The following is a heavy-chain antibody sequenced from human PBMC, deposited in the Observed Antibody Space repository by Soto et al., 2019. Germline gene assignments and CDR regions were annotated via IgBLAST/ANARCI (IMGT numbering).Heavy chain of an antibody. CDR3: AAVSDYYDSSGYYYVRYLDL. V-gene: IGHV1-69*06. CDR2: IIPIFGTA. J-gene: IGHJ2*01. Sequence: SVKVSCKASGGTFSSYAISWVRQAPGQGLEWMGGIIPIFGTANYAQKFQGRVTITADKSTSTAYMELSSLRSEDTAVYYCAAVSDYYDSSGYYYVRYLDLWGRGTLVTVYS. D-gene: IGHD3-22*01. CDR1: GGTFSSYA.